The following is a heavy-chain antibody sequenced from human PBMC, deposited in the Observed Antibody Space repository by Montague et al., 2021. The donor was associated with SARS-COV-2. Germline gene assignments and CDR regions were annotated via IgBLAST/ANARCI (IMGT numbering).Heavy chain of an antibody. J-gene: IGHJ6*02. D-gene: IGHD3-10*01. V-gene: IGHV4-34*01. Sequence: SETLSLTCAVYRGSFHIFSWGWIRQSPGKGLEWIGEIDHSGNTKYNPSLESRVTISVDTSKNQFSLKLSSVTAADTAVYYCARQPVLLWFGELFRGGGTDVWGQGTTVTVSS. CDR1: RGSFHIFS. CDR3: ARQPVLLWFGELFRGGGTDV. CDR2: IDHSGNT.